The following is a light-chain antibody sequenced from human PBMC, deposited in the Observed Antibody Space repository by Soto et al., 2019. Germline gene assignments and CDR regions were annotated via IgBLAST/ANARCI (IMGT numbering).Light chain of an antibody. J-gene: IGLJ2*01. CDR3: NSFTTSSTLV. CDR1: SSDVGAYNY. Sequence: QSVLTQPASVSGSPGQSITISCTGTSSDVGAYNYVSWYQHHPGKAPKLMIYDVSNRPSGVSNRFSGSKSDNTASLTISGLQAEDEADYYCNSFTTSSTLVFGGGTQLTVL. CDR2: DVS. V-gene: IGLV2-14*03.